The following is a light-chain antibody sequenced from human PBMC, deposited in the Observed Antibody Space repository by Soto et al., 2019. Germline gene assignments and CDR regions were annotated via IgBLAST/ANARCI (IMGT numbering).Light chain of an antibody. CDR3: QQLNSYPLT. CDR1: QGISSY. J-gene: IGKJ4*01. CDR2: GAS. Sequence: QLTQSPSFLSASVGDRVTVTCRASQGISSYLAWYQQEPGKAPKLLIYGASTLQSGVPSRFSGSGSGTEFTLTISSLQPEDFASYYCQQLNSYPLTFGGGTKVDIK. V-gene: IGKV1-9*01.